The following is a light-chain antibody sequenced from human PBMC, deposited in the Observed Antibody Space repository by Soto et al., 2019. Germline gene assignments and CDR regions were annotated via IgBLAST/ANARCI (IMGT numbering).Light chain of an antibody. V-gene: IGKV3-15*01. CDR2: GAS. Sequence: EIVMTQSPATLSVSPGEGATLSFRASQSVNNYLAWYQRKPGQVPRLLIYGASTRATGIPARFSGSGSGTEFTLTISSLQSEDFAVYDCQQYNKWPPTFGQGTKVDI. CDR1: QSVNNY. CDR3: QQYNKWPPT. J-gene: IGKJ1*01.